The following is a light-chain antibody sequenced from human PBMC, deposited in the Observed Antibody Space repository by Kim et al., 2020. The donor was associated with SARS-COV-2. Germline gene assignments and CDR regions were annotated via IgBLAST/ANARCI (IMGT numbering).Light chain of an antibody. J-gene: IGKJ4*01. Sequence: DIQMTQSPSSVSASVGDRVTITCRASQDISIWLAWFQQKPGKAPKLLISAASNLQSGVPSRFSGSGSGTDFTLTISSPQPEDFAIYFCQQANSFPTTFGGGTKVDIK. CDR2: AAS. V-gene: IGKV1-12*01. CDR1: QDISIW. CDR3: QQANSFPTT.